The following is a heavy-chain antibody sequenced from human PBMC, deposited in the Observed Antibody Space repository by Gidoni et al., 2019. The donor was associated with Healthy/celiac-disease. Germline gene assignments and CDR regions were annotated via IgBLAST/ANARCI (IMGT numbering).Heavy chain of an antibody. D-gene: IGHD6-6*01. V-gene: IGHV3-9*01. Sequence: EVQLVESGGGLVQHGRSLRLSCAASGFTFDDYAMRWVRQAPGKGLEWVSGISWNSGSIGYADSVKGRFTISRDNAKNSLYLQMNSLRAEDTALYYCAKDVSYSSSSANLDYWGQGTLVTVSS. CDR1: GFTFDDYA. J-gene: IGHJ4*02. CDR3: AKDVSYSSSSANLDY. CDR2: ISWNSGSI.